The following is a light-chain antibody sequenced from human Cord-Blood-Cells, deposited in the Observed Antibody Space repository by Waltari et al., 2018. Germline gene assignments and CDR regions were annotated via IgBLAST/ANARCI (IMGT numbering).Light chain of an antibody. J-gene: IGKJ4*01. CDR2: DAS. CDR1: QGISSA. Sequence: AIQLTQSPSSLSASVGDRVTITCRASQGISSALAWYQQKPGKAPKLLIYDASSLESVVPSRFSGSGSGTDFTLTISSLQPEDFATYYCQQFNSYPPALTFGGGTKVEIK. V-gene: IGKV1-13*02. CDR3: QQFNSYPPALT.